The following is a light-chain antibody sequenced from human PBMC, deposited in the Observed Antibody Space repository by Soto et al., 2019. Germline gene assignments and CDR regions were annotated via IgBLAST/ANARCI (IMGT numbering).Light chain of an antibody. CDR1: QNIGRN. CDR3: QQYNNWPRT. Sequence: EIVMTQSPATLSVSPGERVTLSCRASQNIGRNLAWYQQKPGQAPRILIYGASTRATGVPARVSGSGSATEFTLIISSLQSEDFEVYYCQQYNNWPRTFGQGTKVDIK. CDR2: GAS. V-gene: IGKV3-15*01. J-gene: IGKJ1*01.